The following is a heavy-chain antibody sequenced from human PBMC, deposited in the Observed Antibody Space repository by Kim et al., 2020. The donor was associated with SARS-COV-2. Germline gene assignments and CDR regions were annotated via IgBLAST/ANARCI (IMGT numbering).Heavy chain of an antibody. Sequence: ASVKVSCKVSGYTLTELSMHWVRQAPGKGLEWMGGFDPEDGETIYAQKFQGRVTMTEDTSTDTAYMELSSLRSEDTAVYYCATGPYYGSGIHYWGQGTLVTVSS. J-gene: IGHJ4*02. CDR3: ATGPYYGSGIHY. CDR2: FDPEDGET. V-gene: IGHV1-24*01. CDR1: GYTLTELS. D-gene: IGHD3-10*01.